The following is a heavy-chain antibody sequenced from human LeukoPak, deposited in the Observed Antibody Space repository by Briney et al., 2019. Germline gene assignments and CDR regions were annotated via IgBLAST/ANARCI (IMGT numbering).Heavy chain of an antibody. Sequence: GSLRLSCAASGFTFSSYGMHWVRQAPGKGLEWVAFIRYDGSNKYYADSVKGRFTISRDNSKNTLYLQMNSLRAEDTAVYYCAKDMGKGSLPDYWGQGTLVTVSS. J-gene: IGHJ4*02. D-gene: IGHD6-13*01. CDR1: GFTFSSYG. V-gene: IGHV3-30*02. CDR2: IRYDGSNK. CDR3: AKDMGKGSLPDY.